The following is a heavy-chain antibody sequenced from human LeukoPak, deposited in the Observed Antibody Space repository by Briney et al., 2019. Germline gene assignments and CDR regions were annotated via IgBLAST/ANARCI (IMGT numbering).Heavy chain of an antibody. CDR3: ARRVATSGNFFDY. D-gene: IGHD3-3*01. V-gene: IGHV4-39*01. CDR2: IYYSGSV. Sequence: SETLSLTCTVSGGSISSSSYYWGWIRQSPGKGLEWIGSIYYSGSVNDNPSLQSRVTISVDTSGNQFSLKLTSMTVADTAVYFCARRVATSGNFFDYWGPGTLVTVSS. CDR1: GGSISSSSYY. J-gene: IGHJ4*02.